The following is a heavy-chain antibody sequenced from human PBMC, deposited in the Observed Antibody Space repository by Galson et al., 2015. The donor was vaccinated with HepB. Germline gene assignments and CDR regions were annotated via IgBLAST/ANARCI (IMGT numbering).Heavy chain of an antibody. CDR3: ARERSGSQSLDY. J-gene: IGHJ4*02. V-gene: IGHV1-18*01. CDR1: GYTFSSYG. Sequence: SVKVSCKASGYTFSSYGVSWVRQAPGQGLEWMGWISVYNGITNYAQKLQDRVTMTTDTSTSTAYMELRSLRSDDTAVYYCARERSGSQSLDYWGQGTLVSVSS. D-gene: IGHD1-26*01. CDR2: ISVYNGIT.